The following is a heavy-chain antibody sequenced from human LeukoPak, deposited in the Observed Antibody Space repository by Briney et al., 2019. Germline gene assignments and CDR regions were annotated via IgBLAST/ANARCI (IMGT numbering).Heavy chain of an antibody. D-gene: IGHD3-3*01. J-gene: IGHJ6*02. V-gene: IGHV1-46*01. CDR3: ARGQPIDYDFWSGYYTGLINYGMDV. CDR1: GYTFTSYY. CDR2: INPSGGST. Sequence: ASVKVSCKASGYTFTSYYMHWVRQAPGQGLEWMGIINPSGGSTSYAQKFQGRVTMTRNTSISTAYMELSSLRSEDTAVYYCARGQPIDYDFWSGYYTGLINYGMDVWGQGTTVTVSS.